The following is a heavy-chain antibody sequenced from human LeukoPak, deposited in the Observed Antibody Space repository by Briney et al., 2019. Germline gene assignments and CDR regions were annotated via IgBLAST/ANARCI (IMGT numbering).Heavy chain of an antibody. CDR1: GFSFSDYY. CDR3: ARGLRRDCDSTSCWAALDI. V-gene: IGHV3-11*03. Sequence: GGSLRLSCAASGFSFSDYYTSWIRQAPGKGLEWVSYISGSTTYTNYADSVKGRFTISRDNAKNSLYLQMNSLRAEDTAVYYCARGLRRDCDSTSCWAALDIWGQGTMVTVSS. D-gene: IGHD2-2*01. CDR2: ISGSTTYT. J-gene: IGHJ3*02.